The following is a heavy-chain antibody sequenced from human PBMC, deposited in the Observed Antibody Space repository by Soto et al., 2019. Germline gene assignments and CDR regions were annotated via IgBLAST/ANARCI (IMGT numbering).Heavy chain of an antibody. J-gene: IGHJ6*02. Sequence: HGEALKISCKGSGYSFTSYWISWVRQMLGKGLEWMGRIDPSDSYTNYSPSFQGHVTISADKSISTAYLQWSSLKASDTAMYYCARLLLTAQYYYYGMDVWGQGTTVTVSS. CDR2: IDPSDSYT. CDR1: GYSFTSYW. V-gene: IGHV5-10-1*01. CDR3: ARLLLTAQYYYYGMDV. D-gene: IGHD2-8*01.